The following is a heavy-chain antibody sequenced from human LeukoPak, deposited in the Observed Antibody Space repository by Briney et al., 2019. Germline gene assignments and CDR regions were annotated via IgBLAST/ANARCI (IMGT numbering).Heavy chain of an antibody. CDR1: GGSFSGYY. J-gene: IGHJ2*01. V-gene: IGHV4-34*01. CDR3: ARPDGSSGWPDWYFDL. D-gene: IGHD6-19*01. Sequence: SETLSLTCAVYGGSFSGYYWSWIRQPPGKGLEWIGEINHSGSTNYNPSLKSRVTISVDTSKNQSSLKLSSVTAADTAVYYCARPDGSSGWPDWYFDLWGRGTLATVSS. CDR2: INHSGST.